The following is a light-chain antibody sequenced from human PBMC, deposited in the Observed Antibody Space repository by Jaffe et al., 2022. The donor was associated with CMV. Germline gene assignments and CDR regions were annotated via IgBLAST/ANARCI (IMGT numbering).Light chain of an antibody. CDR2: EIT. V-gene: IGLV2-23*02. CDR3: CSFAHGTIVV. CDR1: NSDVGSFNL. Sequence: QSALTQPASVSGSPGQSITISCTGTNSDVGSFNLVSWYQQHPGKAPKLLIYEITKRPSGISNRFSGSKSGNTASLTISGLQAEDEADYFCCSFAHGTIVVLGGGTKLTVV. J-gene: IGLJ2*01.